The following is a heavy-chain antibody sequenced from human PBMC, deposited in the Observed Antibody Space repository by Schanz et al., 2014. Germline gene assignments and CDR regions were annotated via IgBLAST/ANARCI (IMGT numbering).Heavy chain of an antibody. CDR1: GFTFSSYA. V-gene: IGHV3-30*04. D-gene: IGHD3-10*01. Sequence: QVQLVESGGGVVQPGRSLRLSCVASGFTFSSYAMHWVRQAPGKGLEWVAVISYEGSKKYYPDSVKGRFTISRDTSKNTLYLQMSSLRAEDTALYFCAKDRRDNYGSGTFYFEHWGQGTLVTVSS. CDR2: ISYEGSKK. CDR3: AKDRRDNYGSGTFYFEH. J-gene: IGHJ4*02.